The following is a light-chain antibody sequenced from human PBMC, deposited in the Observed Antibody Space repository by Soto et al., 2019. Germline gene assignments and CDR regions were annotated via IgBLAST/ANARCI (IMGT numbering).Light chain of an antibody. CDR3: SSYRNSNTLV. V-gene: IGLV2-14*01. CDR2: EVS. J-gene: IGLJ1*01. Sequence: QSALTQPASVSGSPGQSITISCTGTNSDVGDYDYVSWYQQHPGKAPKLIIYEVSNRPSGVSNRFSGSKSGNTASLTVSGLQAEDEAHYYCSSYRNSNTLVFGTGTKVTVL. CDR1: NSDVGDYDY.